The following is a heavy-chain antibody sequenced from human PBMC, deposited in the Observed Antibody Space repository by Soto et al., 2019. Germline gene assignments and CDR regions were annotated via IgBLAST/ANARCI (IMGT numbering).Heavy chain of an antibody. CDR1: GFTFSSYA. CDR3: ARDSPPSGYSYGLGPYDYYYYGMDV. Sequence: GGSLRLSCAASGFTFSSYAMHWVRQAPGKGLEWVAVISYDGSNKYYADSVKGRFTISRDNSKNTLYLQMNSLRAEDTAVYYCARDSPPSGYSYGLGPYDYYYYGMDVWGQGTTVTVSS. J-gene: IGHJ6*02. V-gene: IGHV3-30-3*01. D-gene: IGHD5-18*01. CDR2: ISYDGSNK.